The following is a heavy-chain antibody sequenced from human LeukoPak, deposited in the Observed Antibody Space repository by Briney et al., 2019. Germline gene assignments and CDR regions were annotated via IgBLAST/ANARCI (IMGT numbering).Heavy chain of an antibody. CDR3: TSGYYDSSGDETFDY. CDR1: GFTFGGSA. D-gene: IGHD3-22*01. CDR2: IRSKANSYAT. J-gene: IGHJ4*02. V-gene: IGHV3-73*01. Sequence: GGSLRLSCAASGFTFGGSAMHWVRQASGKGLEWVGRIRSKANSYATAYAASVKGRFTISRDDSKNTAYLQMNSLKTEDTAVYYCTSGYYDSSGDETFDYRGQGTLVTVSS.